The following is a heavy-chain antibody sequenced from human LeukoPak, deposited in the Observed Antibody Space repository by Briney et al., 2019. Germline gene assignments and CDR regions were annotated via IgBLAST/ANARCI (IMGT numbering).Heavy chain of an antibody. J-gene: IGHJ4*02. Sequence: SVKVSCKASVGTFSSYAISCVRQAPGQGREGRGGIIPIFGTANYAQKFQGRVTITADESTSTAYMELSSLRSEDTAVYYCAGSSSGWPPGVDYWGQGTLVTVSS. D-gene: IGHD6-19*01. CDR2: IIPIFGTA. CDR3: AGSSSGWPPGVDY. CDR1: VGTFSSYA. V-gene: IGHV1-69*13.